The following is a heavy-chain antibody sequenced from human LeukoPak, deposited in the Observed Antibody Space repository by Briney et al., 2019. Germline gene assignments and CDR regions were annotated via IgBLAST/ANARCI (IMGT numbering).Heavy chain of an antibody. J-gene: IGHJ4*02. CDR2: LDYSGST. D-gene: IGHD3-22*01. CDR3: ARHIRPSGLGDYFDY. CDR1: GGSVRSGGYY. Sequence: PSETLSLTCTVSGGSVRSGGYYWNWIRKHPGKGLEWIGYLDYSGSTSYNPSLKSRLTISTDSSKNQISLKLSSVTAADTAVYYCARHIRPSGLGDYFDYWGQGTLVTVSS. V-gene: IGHV4-31*03.